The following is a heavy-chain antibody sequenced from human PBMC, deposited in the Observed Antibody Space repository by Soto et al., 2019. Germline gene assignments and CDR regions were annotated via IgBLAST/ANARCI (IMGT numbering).Heavy chain of an antibody. CDR2: IFPGDSDT. CDR3: ARRDSSGYDPDAFDI. V-gene: IGHV5-51*01. CDR1: GYEFTSYW. Sequence: RGESLKISCKGSGYEFTSYWIGWVRQMPGEGLEWMGIIFPGDSDTRYSPSFHGQVTISADNSISTAYLQWSSLRASDTAMYYCARRDSSGYDPDAFDIWGQGTLVTVSS. D-gene: IGHD3-22*01. J-gene: IGHJ3*02.